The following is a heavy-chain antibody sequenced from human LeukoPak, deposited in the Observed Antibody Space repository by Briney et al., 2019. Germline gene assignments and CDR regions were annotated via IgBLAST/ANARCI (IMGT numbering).Heavy chain of an antibody. V-gene: IGHV3-21*01. CDR3: ARVLKARELLGADFDY. CDR1: GFTFSTYG. CDR2: ISSSSSYI. J-gene: IGHJ4*02. Sequence: GGSLRLSCAASGFTFSTYGMSWVRQAPGKGLEWVSSISSSSSYIYSADSLKGRFTISRDNAKNSLYLQMNGLRAEDTAVYYCARVLKARELLGADFDYWGQGTLVTVSS. D-gene: IGHD1-26*01.